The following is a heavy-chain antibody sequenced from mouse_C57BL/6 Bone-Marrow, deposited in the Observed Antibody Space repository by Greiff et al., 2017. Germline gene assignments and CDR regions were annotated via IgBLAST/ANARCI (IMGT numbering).Heavy chain of an antibody. CDR1: GYTFTSYW. Sequence: QVQLQQPGAELVTPGASVKLSCKASGYTFTSYWMQWVKQRPGQGLEWIGESDPSDSYTNYNQKVKGKATLTVDTSSSTAYMQLSSLTSEDSAVYYCARDYYVSRWYVDVWGTGTTVTVSS. CDR3: ARDYYVSRWYVDV. D-gene: IGHD1-1*01. V-gene: IGHV1-50*01. CDR2: SDPSDSYT. J-gene: IGHJ1*03.